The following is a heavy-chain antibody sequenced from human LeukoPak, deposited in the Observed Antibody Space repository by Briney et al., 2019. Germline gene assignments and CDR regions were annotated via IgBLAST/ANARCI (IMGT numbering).Heavy chain of an antibody. CDR2: IIPIFGTA. D-gene: IGHD6-13*01. J-gene: IGHJ6*02. CDR3: ARVYSSSWDYYYYGMDV. CDR1: GGTFSSYA. Sequence: SVKVSCKASGGTFSSYAISWVRQAPGQGLEWMGGIIPIFGTANYAQKFQGRVTITADESTSTAYMELSSLRSEDTAVYYCARVYSSSWDYYYYGMDVWGQGTTVTVSS. V-gene: IGHV1-69*13.